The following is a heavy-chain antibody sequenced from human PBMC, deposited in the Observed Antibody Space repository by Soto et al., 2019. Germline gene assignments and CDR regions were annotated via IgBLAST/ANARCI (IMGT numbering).Heavy chain of an antibody. Sequence: EVQLLESGGGLVQPGGSLRLSCATSGFMFGSYAMNWVRQAPGKGLEWVSVISGGGSTTNYADSVRGRFTTSRDSSTDTVYLQMYSLRVEGTAVYYCAKARKYSSPYDSWGQGTLVTVSS. CDR2: ISGGGSTT. J-gene: IGHJ5*01. CDR3: AKARKYSSPYDS. V-gene: IGHV3-23*01. D-gene: IGHD6-19*01. CDR1: GFMFGSYA.